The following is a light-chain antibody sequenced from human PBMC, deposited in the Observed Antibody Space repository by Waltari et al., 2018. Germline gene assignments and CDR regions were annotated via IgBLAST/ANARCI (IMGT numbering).Light chain of an antibody. V-gene: IGLV3-19*01. CDR2: GKN. CDR3: NLRENRTPLNWV. Sequence: SSELTQDPAVSVALGQTVRITCQGDSLRNFYANWYQQKPGQAPLLVIYGKNNRPSGIPDRFSASTAGTTASLTITGAQAEDEADYYCNLRENRTPLNWVFGGGTKLTVL. J-gene: IGLJ3*02. CDR1: SLRNFY.